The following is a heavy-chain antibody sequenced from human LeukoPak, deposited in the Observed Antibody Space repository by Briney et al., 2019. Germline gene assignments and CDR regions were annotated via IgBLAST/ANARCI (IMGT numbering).Heavy chain of an antibody. CDR1: GGSFSGYY. J-gene: IGHJ6*03. Sequence: PSETLSLTCAVYGGSFSGYYWSWIRQPPGKGLEWIGEINHSGSTNYNPSLKSRVTISVDTSKNQFSLKLSSVTAADTAVYYCARHLLSSSWYHAGYYYYMDVWGKGTTVTVSS. CDR3: ARHLLSSSWYHAGYYYYMDV. CDR2: INHSGST. D-gene: IGHD6-13*01. V-gene: IGHV4-34*01.